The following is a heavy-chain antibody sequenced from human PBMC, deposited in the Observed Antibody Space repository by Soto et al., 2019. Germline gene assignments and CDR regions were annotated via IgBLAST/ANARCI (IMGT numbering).Heavy chain of an antibody. CDR1: GYTFTSYD. CDR3: ARGPLRFLEWFPNWFDP. CDR2: MNPNSGNT. J-gene: IGHJ5*02. V-gene: IGHV1-8*01. D-gene: IGHD3-3*01. Sequence: GASVKVSCKASGYTFTSYDINWVRQATGQGLEWMGWMNPNSGNTGCAQKFQGRVTMTRNTSISTAYMELSSLRSEDTAVYYCARGPLRFLEWFPNWFDPWGQGTLVTVSS.